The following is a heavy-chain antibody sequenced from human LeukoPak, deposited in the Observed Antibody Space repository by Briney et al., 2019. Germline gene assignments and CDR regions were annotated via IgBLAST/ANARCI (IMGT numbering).Heavy chain of an antibody. CDR3: ARDKRHSYGRYFDH. D-gene: IGHD5-18*01. Sequence: SETLSLTCSVSGDSISTYHWNWIRKPPGKGLEWIGYMQSTGNSNYNPSLKSRVSMTVETSKNRIVLNLSSVTAADTAVYYCARDKRHSYGRYFDHWGQGLLVTVSS. CDR1: GDSISTYH. CDR2: MQSTGNS. J-gene: IGHJ4*02. V-gene: IGHV4-59*01.